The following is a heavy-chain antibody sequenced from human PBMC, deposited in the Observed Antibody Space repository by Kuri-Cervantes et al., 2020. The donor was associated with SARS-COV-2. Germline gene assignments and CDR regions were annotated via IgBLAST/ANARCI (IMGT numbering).Heavy chain of an antibody. CDR2: ISGSGGST. D-gene: IGHD6-13*01. CDR1: GFTFSSYA. CDR3: AKDLESQQLVRGLVYYYYYMDV. J-gene: IGHJ6*03. V-gene: IGHV3-23*01. Sequence: GGSLRLSCAASGFTFSSYAMSWVRQAPGKGLEWVSAISGSGGSTYYADSVKGRFTISRDNSKNTLYLQMNSLRAEDTAVYYCAKDLESQQLVRGLVYYYYYMDVWGKGTTVTVSS.